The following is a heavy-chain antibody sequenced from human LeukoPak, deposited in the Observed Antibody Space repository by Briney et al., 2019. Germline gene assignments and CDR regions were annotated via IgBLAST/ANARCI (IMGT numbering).Heavy chain of an antibody. D-gene: IGHD3-3*01. CDR1: EFTGFTFSGSA. CDR3: AKDSVPYYDFWSGPPEDYYFDY. V-gene: IGHV3-23*01. J-gene: IGHJ4*02. Sequence: GGSLRLSCAASEFTGFTFSGSAMSWVRQAPGKGLEWVSAISGSGAATFYADSVKGRFTISRDNSKNTLYLQMNSLRAEDTAVYYCAKDSVPYYDFWSGPPEDYYFDYWGQGTLVTVSS. CDR2: ISGSGAAT.